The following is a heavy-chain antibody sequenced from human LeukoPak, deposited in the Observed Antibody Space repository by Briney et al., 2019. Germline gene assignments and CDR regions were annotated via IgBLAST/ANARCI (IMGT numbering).Heavy chain of an antibody. CDR3: ARGRYCSADICSGGDAFDI. D-gene: IGHD2-15*01. J-gene: IGHJ3*02. CDR1: GGSFSGYY. CDR2: INHSGST. V-gene: IGHV4-34*01. Sequence: SETLSLTCAVYGGSFSGYYWSWIRQPPGKGLEWIGEINHSGSTNYNPSLKSRVTISVDTSKNQFSLKLSSVTAADTAVYYCARGRYCSADICSGGDAFDIWGQGTMVSVSS.